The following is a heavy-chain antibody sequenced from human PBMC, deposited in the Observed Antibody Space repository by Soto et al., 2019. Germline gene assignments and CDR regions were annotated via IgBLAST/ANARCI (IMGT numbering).Heavy chain of an antibody. Sequence: ASVKVSCKASDYTFTNYGISWVRQAPGQGLEWMGWISAYNGNTKYAQKFQGRVTMTTDSSTSTAYMELRSLRSDDTAVYYCARLYGSGSFDYYYYGMDVWGQGTTVTVSS. V-gene: IGHV1-18*01. CDR3: ARLYGSGSFDYYYYGMDV. CDR2: ISAYNGNT. D-gene: IGHD3-10*01. CDR1: DYTFTNYG. J-gene: IGHJ6*02.